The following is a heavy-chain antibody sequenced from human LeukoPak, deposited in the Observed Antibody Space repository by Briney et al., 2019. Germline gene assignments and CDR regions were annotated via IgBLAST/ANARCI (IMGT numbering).Heavy chain of an antibody. D-gene: IGHD6-13*01. Sequence: PGGSLRLSCAAAGFTFSSYSMNWVRQAPGKGLEWVSYISSSSGTIYYADSVKGRFTISRDNAKDSLYLQMNSLRAEDTAVYYCVRDRWIASTGTENFDYWGQGTLVTVSS. CDR1: GFTFSSYS. V-gene: IGHV3-48*01. CDR3: VRDRWIASTGTENFDY. J-gene: IGHJ4*02. CDR2: ISSSSGTI.